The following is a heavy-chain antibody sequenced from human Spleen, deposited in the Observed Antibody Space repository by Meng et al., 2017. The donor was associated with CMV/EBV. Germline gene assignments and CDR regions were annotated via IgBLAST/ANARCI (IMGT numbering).Heavy chain of an antibody. CDR2: INSDGSST. CDR1: GFTFSSYW. V-gene: IGHV3-74*01. Sequence: GESLKISCAGSGFTFSSYWMHWVRQAPGKGLVWVSRINSDGSSTSYADSVKGRFTISRDNAKNTLYLQMNSLRAEDTAVYYCARALRYCSSTSCYLFDAFDIWGQGTMVTVSS. D-gene: IGHD2-2*01. CDR3: ARALRYCSSTSCYLFDAFDI. J-gene: IGHJ3*02.